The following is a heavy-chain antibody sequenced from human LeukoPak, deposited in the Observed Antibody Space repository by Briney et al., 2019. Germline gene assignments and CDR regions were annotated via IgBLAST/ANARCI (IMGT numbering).Heavy chain of an antibody. Sequence: GGSLRLSCAASGFTFSSYWMSWVRQAPGKGLEWVANIKQDGSNKYYADSVKGRFTISRDNSKNTLYLQMNSLRAEDTAVYYCAKDLGYNWNYFDYWGQGTLVTVSS. V-gene: IGHV3-7*01. J-gene: IGHJ4*02. D-gene: IGHD1-20*01. CDR2: IKQDGSNK. CDR3: AKDLGYNWNYFDY. CDR1: GFTFSSYW.